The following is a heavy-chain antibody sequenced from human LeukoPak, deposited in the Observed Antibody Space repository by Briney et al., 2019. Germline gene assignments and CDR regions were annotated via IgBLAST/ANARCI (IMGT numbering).Heavy chain of an antibody. CDR2: INHSGST. J-gene: IGHJ4*02. CDR3: ASDSSSWYTFDY. V-gene: IGHV4-34*01. CDR1: GGSFSGYY. Sequence: SETLSLTCAVYGGSFSGYYWSWIRQPPGKGLEWIGEINHSGSTNYNPSLKSRATISVDTSKNQFSLKLSSVTAADTAVYYCASDSSSWYTFDYWGQGTLVTVSS. D-gene: IGHD6-13*01.